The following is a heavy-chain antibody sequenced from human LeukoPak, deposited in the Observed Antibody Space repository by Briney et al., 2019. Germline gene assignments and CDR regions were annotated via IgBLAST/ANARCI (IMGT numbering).Heavy chain of an antibody. Sequence: SQTLSLTCALSGDSVSSNSAAWNWIRQSPSRGLEWLGRTYYRSKWYNDYAVSVKSRITINPDTSKNQFSLQLTSVTPEDTAVYYCARAKHDSSGYLFDYWGQGTLVTVSS. D-gene: IGHD3-22*01. CDR3: ARAKHDSSGYLFDY. CDR1: GDSVSSNSAA. V-gene: IGHV6-1*01. J-gene: IGHJ4*02. CDR2: TYYRSKWYN.